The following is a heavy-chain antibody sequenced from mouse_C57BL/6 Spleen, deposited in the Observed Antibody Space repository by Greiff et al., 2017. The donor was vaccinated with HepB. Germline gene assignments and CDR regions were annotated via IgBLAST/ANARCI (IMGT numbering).Heavy chain of an antibody. D-gene: IGHD2-1*01. CDR1: GYTFTDYY. Sequence: VQLQQSGPVLVKPGASVKMSCKASGYTFTDYYMNWVKQSHGKSLEWIGVINPYNGGTSYNQKFKGKATLTVDKSSSTAYMELNSLTSEDSAVYYCARRNYGNFWYFDVWGTGTTVTVSS. V-gene: IGHV1-19*01. CDR3: ARRNYGNFWYFDV. CDR2: INPYNGGT. J-gene: IGHJ1*03.